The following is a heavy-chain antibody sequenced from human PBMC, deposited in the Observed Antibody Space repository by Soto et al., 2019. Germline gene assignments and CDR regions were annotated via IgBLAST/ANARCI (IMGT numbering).Heavy chain of an antibody. CDR1: GGSISSGDYY. CDR3: ARSDSSGYSYYFDY. D-gene: IGHD3-22*01. J-gene: IGHJ4*02. CDR2: IYYSGST. V-gene: IGHV4-30-4*01. Sequence: SETLSLTCTVSGGSISSGDYYWSWIRQPPGKGLEWIGYIYYSGSTYYNPSLKSRVTISVDTSKNQFSLKLSSVTAADTAVYYCARSDSSGYSYYFDYWGQGTLVTVSS.